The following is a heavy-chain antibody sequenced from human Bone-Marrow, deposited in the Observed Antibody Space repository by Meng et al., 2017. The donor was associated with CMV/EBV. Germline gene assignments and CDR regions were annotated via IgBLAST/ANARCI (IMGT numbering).Heavy chain of an antibody. CDR2: ICSSSSYI. V-gene: IGHV3-21*01. CDR3: ASLSFWSGYYGSPGPYYYYGMDV. J-gene: IGHJ6*02. Sequence: GESLKISCAASGFTFSSYSMNWVRQAPGKGLEWVSSICSSSSYIYYADSVKGRFTISRDNAKNSLYLQMNSLRAEDTAVYYCASLSFWSGYYGSPGPYYYYGMDVWGQGTTVTVSS. D-gene: IGHD3-3*01. CDR1: GFTFSSYS.